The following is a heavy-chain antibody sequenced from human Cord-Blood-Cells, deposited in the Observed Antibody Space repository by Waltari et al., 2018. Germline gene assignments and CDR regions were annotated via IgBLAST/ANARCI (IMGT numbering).Heavy chain of an antibody. J-gene: IGHJ6*02. CDR1: GGSISSGSYY. V-gene: IGHV4-61*09. D-gene: IGHD6-13*01. Sequence: QVQLQESGPGLVKPSQTLSLTCTVSGGSISSGSYYWSWIRQPAGKGLEWIGYIYTSGSTNYNPSLKSRVTRSVDTAKNQFSLKLSSVTAADTAVYYCARRIAAAGTIYYYGMDVWGQGTTVTVSS. CDR2: IYTSGST. CDR3: ARRIAAAGTIYYYGMDV.